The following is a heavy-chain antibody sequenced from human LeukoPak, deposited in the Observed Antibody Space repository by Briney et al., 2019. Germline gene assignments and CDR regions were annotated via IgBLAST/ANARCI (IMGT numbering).Heavy chain of an antibody. CDR1: GGSISSHY. J-gene: IGHJ6*04. CDR3: ARVFPMDV. D-gene: IGHD2/OR15-2a*01. CDR2: IYYSGST. V-gene: IGHV4-59*11. Sequence: SETLSLTCTVSGGSISSHYWSWIRQPPGKGLGWIGYIYYSGSTNYNPSLKSRVTISVDTSKNQFSLKLSSVTAADTAVYYCARVFPMDVWGKGTTVTVSS.